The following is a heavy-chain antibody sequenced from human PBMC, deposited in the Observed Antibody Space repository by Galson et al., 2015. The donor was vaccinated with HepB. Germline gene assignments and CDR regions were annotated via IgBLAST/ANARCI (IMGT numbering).Heavy chain of an antibody. D-gene: IGHD6-19*01. CDR3: AREKYSGAGLGLRLYYYYGMDV. V-gene: IGHV1-18*01. CDR2: INTYNGNT. CDR1: GSTFTSNG. Sequence: SVKVSCKASGSTFTSNGINWVRQAPGQGLEWMGWINTYNGNTNYAQNLQGRVTMTTDTSTSTAYMELRSLRSDDTAVYYCAREKYSGAGLGLRLYYYYGMDVWGQGTTVTVSS. J-gene: IGHJ6*02.